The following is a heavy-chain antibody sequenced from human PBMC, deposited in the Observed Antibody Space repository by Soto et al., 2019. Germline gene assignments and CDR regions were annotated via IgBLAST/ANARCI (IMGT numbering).Heavy chain of an antibody. V-gene: IGHV4-4*07. Sequence: SETLSLTCTVSGGSISGYYWNWIRQPAGKGLEWIGRIYTSGTTNYNPSLKSRVTMSVDTSKNQFSLKLSSMTAADTAVYYCAREVAGMVFFDYWGQGALVTVSS. CDR1: GGSISGYY. CDR3: AREVAGMVFFDY. J-gene: IGHJ4*02. CDR2: IYTSGTT. D-gene: IGHD6-19*01.